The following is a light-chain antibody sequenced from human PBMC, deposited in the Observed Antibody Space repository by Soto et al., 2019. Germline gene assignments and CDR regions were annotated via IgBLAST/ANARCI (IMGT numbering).Light chain of an antibody. CDR2: DVN. J-gene: IGLJ1*01. Sequence: QSVLTQPASVSGSPGQSIAISCTGTSSDVGGYNYVSWYQQHPGKAPKLMVYDVNDRPSGVSDRSSGSESGNTASLTISGLQAEDEADYYCSSYTSSSTYVFGTGTKVTVL. CDR3: SSYTSSSTYV. CDR1: SSDVGGYNY. V-gene: IGLV2-14*01.